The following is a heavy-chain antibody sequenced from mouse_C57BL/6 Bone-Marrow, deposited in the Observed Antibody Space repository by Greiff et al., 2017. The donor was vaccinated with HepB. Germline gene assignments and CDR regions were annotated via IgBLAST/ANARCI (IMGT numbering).Heavy chain of an antibody. CDR1: GFTITDYY. CDR2: IDPENGDT. J-gene: IGHJ1*03. Sequence: EVQLQQSGAELVRPGASVKLSCTASGFTITDYYMHWVKQRPEQGLEWIGWIDPENGDTEYASKFKGKATITADTSSNTAYLQLSSLTSEHTAVYYCTTEYYGSDNWYFGVWGTGTTVPASS. D-gene: IGHD1-1*01. CDR3: TTEYYGSDNWYFGV. V-gene: IGHV14-4*01.